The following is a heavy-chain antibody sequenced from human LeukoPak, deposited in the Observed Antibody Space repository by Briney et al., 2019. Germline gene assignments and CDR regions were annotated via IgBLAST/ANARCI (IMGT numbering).Heavy chain of an antibody. D-gene: IGHD3-10*01. J-gene: IGHJ4*02. CDR2: INWNGETT. Sequence: PWGALRLSCAASGFSFEDNGMSWVRQAPGKGLEWVSGINWNGETTGYVDSVKGRFTISRDNAKNSLYLQMNSLRAEDTVLYYCATHSYYYGSGSYPHYLDYWGQGTLVTVSS. CDR3: ATHSYYYGSGSYPHYLDY. V-gene: IGHV3-20*04. CDR1: GFSFEDNG.